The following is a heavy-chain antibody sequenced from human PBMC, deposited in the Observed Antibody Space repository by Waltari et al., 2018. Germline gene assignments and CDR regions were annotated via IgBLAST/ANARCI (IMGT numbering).Heavy chain of an antibody. J-gene: IGHJ5*01. D-gene: IGHD3-3*01. V-gene: IGHV3-7*01. CDR1: GFPFSNRW. CDR2: IKEDESDK. Sequence: EVQLVESGGGLVQPEGSLRLSCVVSGFPFSNRWISWVRQAPGKGLEWVANIKEDESDKNFADSVRGRFTISRDNARNTVYLHMYSLRVEDTAAYFCARDVGSGWFDSWGQGTLVTVSS. CDR3: ARDVGSGWFDS.